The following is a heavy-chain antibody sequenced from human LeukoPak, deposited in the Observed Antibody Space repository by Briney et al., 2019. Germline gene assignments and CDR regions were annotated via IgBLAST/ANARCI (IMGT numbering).Heavy chain of an antibody. CDR1: GFTFSNYA. CDR2: VSGGGDST. V-gene: IGHV3-23*01. J-gene: IGHJ4*02. Sequence: PGGSLRLSCAASGFTFSNYAMSWVRQAPGRGLEWVSAVSGGGDSTYYADSVKGRFIISRDNSKNTVSLQMNSLRPEDTAVYFCARGGGSTWYNFWGQGTLLTVSS. CDR3: ARGGGSTWYNF. D-gene: IGHD6-13*01.